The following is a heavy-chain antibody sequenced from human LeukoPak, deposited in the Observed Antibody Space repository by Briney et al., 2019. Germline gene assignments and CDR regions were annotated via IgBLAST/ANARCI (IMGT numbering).Heavy chain of an antibody. CDR2: IIPIFGTA. CDR3: ARTTLTNARACYFDY. V-gene: IGHV1-69*13. CDR1: GGTFSSYA. D-gene: IGHD4-11*01. Sequence: SVKVSCKASGGTFSSYAISWVRQAPGQGLEWMGGIIPIFGTANYAQKFQGRVTITADESTSTAYMELSSLRSEDTAVYYCARTTLTNARACYFDYWGQGTLVTVSS. J-gene: IGHJ4*02.